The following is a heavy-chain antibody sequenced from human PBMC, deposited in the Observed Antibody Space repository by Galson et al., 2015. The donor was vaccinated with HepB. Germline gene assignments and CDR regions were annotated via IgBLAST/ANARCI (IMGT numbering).Heavy chain of an antibody. CDR2: INAGNGNT. D-gene: IGHD4-17*01. Sequence: SVKVSCKASGYTFTSYAMHWVRQAPGQRLEWMGWINAGNGNTKYSQKFQGRVTITRDTSASTAYMELSSLRSEDTAVYYCARDHYGDYYYYYYMDVWGKGTTVTVSS. CDR1: GYTFTSYA. CDR3: ARDHYGDYYYYYYMDV. V-gene: IGHV1-3*01. J-gene: IGHJ6*03.